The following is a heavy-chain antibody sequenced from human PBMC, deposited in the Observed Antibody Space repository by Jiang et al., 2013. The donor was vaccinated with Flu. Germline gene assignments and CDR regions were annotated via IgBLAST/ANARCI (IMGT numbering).Heavy chain of an antibody. CDR1: GGSISRLL. Sequence: GPGLVKPSETLSLTCTVSGGSISRLLLELDPAAPREGTGVGLGISITVGAPTTTRPSKSRVTISADTSRNQFSLKLSSVTAADTAVYYCAFGADLDSGDSYFDYWGQGTLVTVS. V-gene: IGHV4-59*04. CDR2: SITVGAP. D-gene: IGHD4-17*01. CDR3: AFGADLDSGDSYFDY. J-gene: IGHJ4*02.